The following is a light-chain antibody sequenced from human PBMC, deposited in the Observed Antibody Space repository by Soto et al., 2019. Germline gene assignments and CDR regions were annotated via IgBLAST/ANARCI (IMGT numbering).Light chain of an antibody. V-gene: IGKV1-33*01. CDR1: QDINNY. CDR2: DAS. Sequence: DIQLTQSPASLSASVGDRVTITCQESQDINNYLIWYQQKPGKAPNLLIYDASTLGTGVSSRFSGNGSGTDFSVTINNLQPQDTATYYCQQYDVVPCTFGQGTKLEIK. CDR3: QQYDVVPCT. J-gene: IGKJ2*02.